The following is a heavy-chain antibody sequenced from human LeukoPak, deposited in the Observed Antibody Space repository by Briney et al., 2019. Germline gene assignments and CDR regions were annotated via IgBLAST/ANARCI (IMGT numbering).Heavy chain of an antibody. CDR2: ITNGGGNT. CDR3: AKSIGGVYTGSDY. J-gene: IGHJ4*02. Sequence: PGGSLRLSCAASGFSFSTYAMSWVRQAPGKGLEWVSLITNGGGNTHYTNSVKGRFTTSRDNSENTLYLQMNSLTAEDTAIYYCAKSIGGVYTGSDYWGQGTLVTVSS. CDR1: GFSFSTYA. D-gene: IGHD3-16*01. V-gene: IGHV3-23*01.